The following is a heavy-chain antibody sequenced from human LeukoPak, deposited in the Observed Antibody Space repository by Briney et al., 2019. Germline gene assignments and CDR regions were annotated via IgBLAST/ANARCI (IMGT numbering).Heavy chain of an antibody. D-gene: IGHD3-3*01. J-gene: IGHJ4*02. CDR1: GFTFSSYA. Sequence: GGSLRLSCVASGFTFSSYAMHWVRQAPGKGLEWVAVISYDGRQKYYGDSVKGRFTISRDNPKNTLYLQMNSLRDDDTAVYYCARVFLERLTSGYFDNWGQGTLVIVSS. CDR2: ISYDGRQK. CDR3: ARVFLERLTSGYFDN. V-gene: IGHV3-30-3*01.